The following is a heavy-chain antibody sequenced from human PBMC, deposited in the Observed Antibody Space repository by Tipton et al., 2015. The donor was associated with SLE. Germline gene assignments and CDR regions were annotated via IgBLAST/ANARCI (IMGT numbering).Heavy chain of an antibody. D-gene: IGHD2-21*02. V-gene: IGHV4-38-2*02. J-gene: IGHJ5*02. CDR3: AREEGDYYNYAWFDP. Sequence: TLSLTCRVSGYSITSGYYWGWIRQPPGKGLEWIGSFYHGGNTHSSSSLKSRVTISVDTSENQFSLKLTSLTASDTAVYYCAREEGDYYNYAWFDPWGQGTLVTVSS. CDR1: GYSITSGYY. CDR2: FYHGGNT.